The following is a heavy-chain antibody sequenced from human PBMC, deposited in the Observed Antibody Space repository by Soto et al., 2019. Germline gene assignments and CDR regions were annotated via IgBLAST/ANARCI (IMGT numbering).Heavy chain of an antibody. CDR2: INHSGST. V-gene: IGHV4-34*01. CDR1: GGSFSGYY. J-gene: IGHJ5*02. D-gene: IGHD3-22*01. Sequence: SETLSLTCAVYGGSFSGYYWSWIRQPPGKGLEWIGEINHSGSTNYNPSLKSRVTISVDTSKNQFSLKLSSVTAADTAVYYCARKMPTMIVVVIQNWFDPWGQGTLVT. CDR3: ARKMPTMIVVVIQNWFDP.